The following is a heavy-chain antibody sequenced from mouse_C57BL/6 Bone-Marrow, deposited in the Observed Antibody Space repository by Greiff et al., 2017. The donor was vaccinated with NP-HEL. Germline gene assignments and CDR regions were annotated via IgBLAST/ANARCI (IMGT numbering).Heavy chain of an antibody. J-gene: IGHJ2*01. Sequence: EVQLQQSGPELVKPGASVKISCKASGYTFTDYYMNWVKQSHGKSLEWIGDINPNNGGTSYNQTFTGKATLTVDKSSSTAYMELRSLTSEDSAVYDCARSYDYDENYFDYWGQGTTLTVSS. CDR2: INPNNGGT. CDR3: ARSYDYDENYFDY. CDR1: GYTFTDYY. V-gene: IGHV1-26*01. D-gene: IGHD2-4*01.